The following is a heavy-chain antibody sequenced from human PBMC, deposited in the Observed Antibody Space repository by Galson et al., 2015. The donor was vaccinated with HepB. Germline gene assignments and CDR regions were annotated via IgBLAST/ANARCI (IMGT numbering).Heavy chain of an antibody. CDR1: GYTLTELS. V-gene: IGHV1-24*01. D-gene: IGHD5/OR15-5a*01. J-gene: IGHJ3*02. CDR3: ATDPLVSKAFDI. Sequence: SVKLSCKASGYTLTELSMHWVRQAPGKGLEWMGGFDPEDGETIYAQKFQGRVTMTEDTSTDTAYMELSSLRSEDTAVYYCATDPLVSKAFDIWGQGTMVTVSS. CDR2: FDPEDGET.